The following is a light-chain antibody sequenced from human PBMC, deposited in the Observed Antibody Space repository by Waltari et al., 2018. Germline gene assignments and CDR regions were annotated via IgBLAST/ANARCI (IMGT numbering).Light chain of an antibody. CDR2: GAS. Sequence: IVLTQSPDTLSLSTGQRATLSCRASQTINNNFLVWYQQKPGQAPRLIIHGASSRATGFPDRFSGSGYGTDFTLTISRLEPEDVAVYYCQQYDGSILTFGGGTKVEI. J-gene: IGKJ4*01. V-gene: IGKV3-20*01. CDR1: QTINNNF. CDR3: QQYDGSILT.